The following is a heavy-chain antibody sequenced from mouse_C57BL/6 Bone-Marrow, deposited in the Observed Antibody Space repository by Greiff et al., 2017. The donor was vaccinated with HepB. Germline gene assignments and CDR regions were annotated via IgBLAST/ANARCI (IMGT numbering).Heavy chain of an antibody. CDR2: IDPETGGT. Sequence: QVQLQQSGAELVRPGASVTLSCKASGYTFTDYEMHWVKQTPVHGLEWIGAIDPETGGTAYNQKFKGKAILTADKSSSTAYMELRSLTSEDSAVYYCTRHDYDWAMDYWGQGTSVTVSS. D-gene: IGHD2-4*01. CDR3: TRHDYDWAMDY. V-gene: IGHV1-15*01. J-gene: IGHJ4*01. CDR1: GYTFTDYE.